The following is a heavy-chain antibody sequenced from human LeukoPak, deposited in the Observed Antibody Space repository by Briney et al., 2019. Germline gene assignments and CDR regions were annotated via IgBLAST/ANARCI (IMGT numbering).Heavy chain of an antibody. Sequence: ASVKVSCKASGYTFTSYGISWVRQAPGQGLEWMGWISAYNGNTNYAQKFQGRVTITADESTSTAYLELSSLRSEDTAVYYCATSLPYGYYDSGGSNWFDPWGQGTLVTVSS. V-gene: IGHV1-18*01. J-gene: IGHJ5*02. D-gene: IGHD3-22*01. CDR2: ISAYNGNT. CDR1: GYTFTSYG. CDR3: ATSLPYGYYDSGGSNWFDP.